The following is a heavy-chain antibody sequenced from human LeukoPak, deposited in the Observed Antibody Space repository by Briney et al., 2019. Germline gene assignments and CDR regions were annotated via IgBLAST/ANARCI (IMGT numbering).Heavy chain of an antibody. V-gene: IGHV4-4*07. CDR1: GGSISSYY. J-gene: IGHJ5*02. CDR2: IYTSGST. CDR3: ARKMVTGTTRWFDP. D-gene: IGHD1-7*01. Sequence: PSETLSLTCTVSGGSISSYYWSWIRQPAGKGLEWIGRIYTSGSTNYNPSLKSRVTMSVDTSKNQFSLKLSSVTAADTAVYYCARKMVTGTTRWFDPWGQGTLVTVSS.